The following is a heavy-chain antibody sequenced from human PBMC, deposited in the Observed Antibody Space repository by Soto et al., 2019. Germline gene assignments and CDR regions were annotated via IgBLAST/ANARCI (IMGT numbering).Heavy chain of an antibody. V-gene: IGHV1-8*01. J-gene: IGHJ3*02. CDR2: MNPNSGNT. CDR1: GYTFTSYD. D-gene: IGHD2-2*01. CDR3: ATFVVVPATALRGSSGWSPRSAFDI. Sequence: ASVKVSCKASGYTFTSYDINWVRQATGQGLEWMGWMNPNSGNTGYAQKFQGRVTMTRNTSISTAYMELSSLRSEDTAVYYCATFVVVPATALRGSSGWSPRSAFDIWGQGTMVTVSS.